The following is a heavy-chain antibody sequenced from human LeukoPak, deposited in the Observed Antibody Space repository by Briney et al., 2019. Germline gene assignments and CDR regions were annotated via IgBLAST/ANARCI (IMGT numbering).Heavy chain of an antibody. J-gene: IGHJ4*02. D-gene: IGHD3-16*01. CDR1: GSSITSVSHY. CDR3: TVRWGNIGGVTYEY. Sequence: PSETLSLTCTISGSSITSVSHYWGWLRQPPGKARDWIGDIYYTGSTYYSPSLRRRVTISVHTSEHQLSSSLNPVTAVDAAVFYCTVRWGNIGGVTYEYWGQGTLVSVSS. V-gene: IGHV4-39*01. CDR2: IYYTGST.